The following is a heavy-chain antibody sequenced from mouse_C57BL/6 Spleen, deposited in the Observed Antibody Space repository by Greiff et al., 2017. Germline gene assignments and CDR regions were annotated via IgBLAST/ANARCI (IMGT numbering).Heavy chain of an antibody. D-gene: IGHD1-1*01. CDR2: ISYDGSN. CDR1: GYSITSGYY. CDR3: AREGDYYGSSPWFAY. J-gene: IGHJ3*01. Sequence: EVQVVESGPGLVKPSQSLSLTCSVTGYSITSGYYWNWIRQFPGNKLEWMGYISYDGSNNYNPSLKNRISITRDTSKNQFFLKLNSVTTEDTATYYCAREGDYYGSSPWFAYWGQGTLVTVSA. V-gene: IGHV3-6*01.